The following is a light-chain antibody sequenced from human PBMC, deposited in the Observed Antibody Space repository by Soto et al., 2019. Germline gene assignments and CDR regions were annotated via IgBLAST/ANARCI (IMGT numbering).Light chain of an antibody. Sequence: QSVLTQPASVSGSPGQSITISCTGTSSDVGGHNYVSWYQQHPGKAPKLLIYEVSNRPSGVSNRFSGSKSGNTASLTISGLQAEDEADYYCSSYTSSSPPYVFGTGTKVTVL. CDR1: SSDVGGHNY. J-gene: IGLJ1*01. CDR2: EVS. V-gene: IGLV2-14*01. CDR3: SSYTSSSPPYV.